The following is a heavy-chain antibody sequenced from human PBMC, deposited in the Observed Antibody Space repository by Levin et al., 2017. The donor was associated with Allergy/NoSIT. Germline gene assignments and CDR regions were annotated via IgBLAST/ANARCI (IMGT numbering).Heavy chain of an antibody. CDR1: GFTFSDYY. Sequence: LSLTCAASGFTFSDYYMSWIRQAPGKGLEWVSYISSSGSTIYYADSVKGRFTISRDNAKNSLYLQMNSLRAEDTAVYYCARDGVSLELLPLTAKPWNYFWFDPWGQGTLVTVSS. D-gene: IGHD1-7*01. J-gene: IGHJ5*02. CDR2: ISSSGSTI. CDR3: ARDGVSLELLPLTAKPWNYFWFDP. V-gene: IGHV3-11*01.